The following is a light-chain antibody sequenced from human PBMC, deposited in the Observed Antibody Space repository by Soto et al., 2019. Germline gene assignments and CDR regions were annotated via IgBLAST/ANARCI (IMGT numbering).Light chain of an antibody. V-gene: IGLV1-44*01. J-gene: IGLJ1*01. Sequence: QSVLTQPPSASGTPGQRVTISCSGSSSNIGSNSVNWYQQLPGTAPKLLIYRNNQWPSGVPDRFSGSKSGTSASLAISGLQSEDEADYYCAAWDDSLNGYVFGTGTKVTAL. CDR2: RNN. CDR3: AAWDDSLNGYV. CDR1: SSNIGSNS.